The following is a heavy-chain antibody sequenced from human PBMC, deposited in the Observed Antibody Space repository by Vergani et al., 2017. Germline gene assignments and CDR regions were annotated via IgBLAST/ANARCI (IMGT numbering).Heavy chain of an antibody. CDR3: APILVKNGYDYDAFGI. CDR2: IDWDDDK. J-gene: IGHJ3*02. V-gene: IGHV2-70*04. CDR1: GFSVNSHPMR. Sequence: QVTLKESGPALVKPTQTLTLTCTLSGFSVNSHPMRVIWIRQPPGKALEWLARIDWDDDKFYDRSLKTRLTISKDTSKNQVVLRMTNMDPVDTAMYYCAPILVKNGYDYDAFGIRGQGTMVIVSS. D-gene: IGHD5-12*01.